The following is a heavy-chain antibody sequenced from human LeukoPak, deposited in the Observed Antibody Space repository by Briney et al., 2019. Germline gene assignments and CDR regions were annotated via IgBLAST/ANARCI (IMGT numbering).Heavy chain of an antibody. CDR2: IYYSGST. CDR1: GGSISSYY. V-gene: IGHV4-59*01. D-gene: IGHD6-13*01. CDR3: ARDGTADASDI. J-gene: IGHJ3*02. Sequence: PSETLSLTCTVSGGSISSYYWSWIRQPPGKGLEWIGNIYYSGSTNYNPSLKSRATISVDTSKNQFSLKLSSVAAADTAVYYCARDGTADASDIWGQGIMVTVSS.